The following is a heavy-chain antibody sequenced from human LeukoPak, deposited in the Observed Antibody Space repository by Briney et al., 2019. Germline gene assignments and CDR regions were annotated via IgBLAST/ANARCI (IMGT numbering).Heavy chain of an antibody. CDR1: GGSFSGYY. CDR2: INHSGST. CDR3: ARPNYGGNSYYFDY. J-gene: IGHJ4*02. D-gene: IGHD4-23*01. V-gene: IGHV4-34*01. Sequence: SETLSLTCAVYGGSFSGYYWSWIRQPPGKGLEWIGEINHSGSTNYNPSLKSRVTISVDTSKNQFSLKLSSVTAADTAVYYCARPNYGGNSYYFDYWGQGTLVTVSS.